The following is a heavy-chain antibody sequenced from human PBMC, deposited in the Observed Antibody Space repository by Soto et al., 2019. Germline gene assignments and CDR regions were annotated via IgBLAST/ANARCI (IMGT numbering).Heavy chain of an antibody. CDR2: ISSSSSYT. CDR3: ARDRGDYDILTGRNWFDP. V-gene: IGHV3-11*06. D-gene: IGHD3-9*01. Sequence: GGSLRLSCAASGFTFSDYYMSWIRQAPGKGLEWVSYISSSSSYTNYADSVKGRFTISRDNAKNSLHLQMNSLRAEDTAVYYCARDRGDYDILTGRNWFDPWGQGTLVTVSS. CDR1: GFTFSDYY. J-gene: IGHJ5*02.